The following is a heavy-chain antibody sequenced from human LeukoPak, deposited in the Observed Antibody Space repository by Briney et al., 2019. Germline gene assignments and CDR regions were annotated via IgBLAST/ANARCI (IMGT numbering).Heavy chain of an antibody. Sequence: SETLSLTCTVSGGSISSGGYYWSWIRQPPGKGLEWIGYIYHSGSTYYNPSLKSRVTISVDRSKNQFSLKLSSVTAADTAVYYCARDIAVAGTSNWGQGTLVTVSS. CDR1: GGSISSGGYY. J-gene: IGHJ4*02. CDR3: ARDIAVAGTSN. D-gene: IGHD6-19*01. V-gene: IGHV4-30-2*01. CDR2: IYHSGST.